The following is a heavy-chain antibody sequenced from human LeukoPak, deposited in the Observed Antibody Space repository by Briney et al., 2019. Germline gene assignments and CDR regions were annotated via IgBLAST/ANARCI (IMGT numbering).Heavy chain of an antibody. CDR3: ARAVGWRDAFDI. CDR1: GFTFSSSA. Sequence: GGSLRLSCAASGFTFSSSAMSWVRQAPGKGLEWVSAISNNGGYTYYADSVQGRFTISRDNSKSTLCLQMNSLRAEDTAVYYCARAVGWRDAFDIWGQGTMVTVSS. CDR2: ISNNGGYT. J-gene: IGHJ3*02. D-gene: IGHD4-23*01. V-gene: IGHV3-23*01.